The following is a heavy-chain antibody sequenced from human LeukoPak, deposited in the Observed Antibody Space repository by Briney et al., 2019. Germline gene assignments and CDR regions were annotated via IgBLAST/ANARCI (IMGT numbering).Heavy chain of an antibody. J-gene: IGHJ3*02. CDR2: IYPGDSDT. CDR3: ARPISGSDDAFDI. CDR1: GYSFTSYW. D-gene: IGHD3-3*02. Sequence: GESLKISCKGSGYSFTSYWIGWVRQMPGKGLEWMGIIYPGDSDTRYSPSFQGQVTISADKTISTAYLQWSSLKASDTAMYYCARPISGSDDAFDIWGQGTMVTVSS. V-gene: IGHV5-51*01.